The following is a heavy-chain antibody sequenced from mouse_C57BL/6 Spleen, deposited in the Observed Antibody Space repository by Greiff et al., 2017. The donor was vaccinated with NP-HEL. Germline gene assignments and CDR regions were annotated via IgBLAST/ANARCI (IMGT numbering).Heavy chain of an antibody. CDR2: IYPGDGDT. CDR1: GYAFRSSW. V-gene: IGHV1-82*01. Sequence: VQLQQSGPELVKPGASVKISCKASGYAFRSSWMNWVKQRPGKGLEWIGRIYPGDGDTNYNGKFKGKATLTADKSSSTAYLQISSLTSEDSAVYFCARGGGDLGQGTTLTVAP. CDR3: ARGGGD. J-gene: IGHJ2*01.